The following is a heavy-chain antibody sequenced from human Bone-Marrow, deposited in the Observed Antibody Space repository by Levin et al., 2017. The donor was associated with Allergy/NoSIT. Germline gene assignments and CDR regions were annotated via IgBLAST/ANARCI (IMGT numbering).Heavy chain of an antibody. J-gene: IGHJ4*02. D-gene: IGHD1-26*01. Sequence: MAGGSLRLSCKASGYSFIGFYIHWLRQAPGQGLEWVGWINPHTGDTNYGPNFQGRVTVTSDSSSSTSYLDLSALTSDDTDTYFCARAPAGVGATVWAYWGQGTLVAVSS. CDR2: INPHTGDT. CDR1: GYSFIGFY. CDR3: ARAPAGVGATVWAY. V-gene: IGHV1-2*02.